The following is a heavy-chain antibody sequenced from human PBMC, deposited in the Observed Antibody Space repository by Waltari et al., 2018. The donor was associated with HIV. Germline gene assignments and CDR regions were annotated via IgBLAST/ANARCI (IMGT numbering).Heavy chain of an antibody. V-gene: IGHV3-30*18. Sequence: QENLVESGGGVVQPGGSLRPSVAGSGFTFGINGMHWVRQSPGKGLEWVATISYNGKRTDYVDSVKGRFTISRDNSKHTVFLQMSSLRAEDTSVYYCAKDLAGSSLWGQGALVTVSS. CDR2: ISYNGKRT. CDR3: AKDLAGSSL. CDR1: GFTFGING. J-gene: IGHJ4*02. D-gene: IGHD3-10*01.